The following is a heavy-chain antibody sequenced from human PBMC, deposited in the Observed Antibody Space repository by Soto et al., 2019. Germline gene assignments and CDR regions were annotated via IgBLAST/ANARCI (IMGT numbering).Heavy chain of an antibody. CDR3: ATCGRRSPRNPSSSIRRSWFDP. V-gene: IGHV1-24*01. CDR1: GYTLTELS. CDR2: FDPEDGET. J-gene: IGHJ5*02. Sequence: ASVKVSCKVSGYTLTELSMHWVRQAPGKGLEWMGGFDPEDGETIYAQKFQGRVTMTEDTSTDTAYMELSSLRSEDTAVYYCATCGRRSPRNPSSSIRRSWFDPWGQGTLVTVSS. D-gene: IGHD6-6*01.